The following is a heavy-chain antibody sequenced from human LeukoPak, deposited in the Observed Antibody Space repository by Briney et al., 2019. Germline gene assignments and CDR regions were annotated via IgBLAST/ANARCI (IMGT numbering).Heavy chain of an antibody. Sequence: ASVKVPCKASGYTFTGYXXXWVRQAPGQGLXWMGRINPNSGGTNYAQKFQGRVTLTRDTSISTAYMELSRLRSDDTAVYYCARGAAAANFDYWGQGTLVTVSS. CDR2: INPNSGGT. CDR1: GYTFTGYX. D-gene: IGHD6-13*01. V-gene: IGHV1-2*06. CDR3: ARGAAAANFDY. J-gene: IGHJ4*02.